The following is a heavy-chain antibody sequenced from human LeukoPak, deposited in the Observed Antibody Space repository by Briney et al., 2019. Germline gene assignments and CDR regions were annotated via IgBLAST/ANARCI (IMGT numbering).Heavy chain of an antibody. V-gene: IGHV3-30*04. J-gene: IGHJ4*02. CDR2: ITYDRYYK. CDR3: ARDLSPVVRASPMGY. CDR1: GFTFSSYA. D-gene: IGHD3-10*01. Sequence: GWSLRLSCSASGFTFSSYAMHWVRQAPGKGLEWVALITYDRYYKYYSDSVKGRFTISSDTSKNTLYLQMNSLRAEDTAVYYCARDLSPVVRASPMGYWGQGTPVTVSS.